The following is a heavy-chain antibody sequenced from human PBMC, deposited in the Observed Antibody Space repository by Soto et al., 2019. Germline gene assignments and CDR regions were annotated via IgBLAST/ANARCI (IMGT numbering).Heavy chain of an antibody. CDR2: INAGNGNT. CDR1: GYTFTSYA. J-gene: IGHJ4*02. V-gene: IGHV1-3*01. D-gene: IGHD3-10*01. CDR3: ARMVGLLWFGELLGPSDY. Sequence: ASVKVSCKASGYTFTSYAMHWVRQAPGQRLEWMGWINAGNGNTKYSQKFQGRVTITRDTSASTAYMELSSLRSEDTAVYYCARMVGLLWFGELLGPSDYWGQGTLVTVSS.